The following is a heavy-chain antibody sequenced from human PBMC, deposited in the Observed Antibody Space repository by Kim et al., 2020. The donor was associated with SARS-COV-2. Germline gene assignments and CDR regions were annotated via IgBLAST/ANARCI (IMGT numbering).Heavy chain of an antibody. CDR1: GGSISSSSYY. J-gene: IGHJ4*02. Sequence: SETLSLTCTVSGGSISSSSYYWGWIRQPPGKGLEWIGSIYYSGSTYYNPSLKSRVTISVDTSKNQFSLKLSSVTAADTAVYYCARQRGTTIFGVVIRTQIDYGGQGTLVTVSS. V-gene: IGHV4-39*01. CDR3: ARQRGTTIFGVVIRTQIDY. D-gene: IGHD3-3*01. CDR2: IYYSGST.